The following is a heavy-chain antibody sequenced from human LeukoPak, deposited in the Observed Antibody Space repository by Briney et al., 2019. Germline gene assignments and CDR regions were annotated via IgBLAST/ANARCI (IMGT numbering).Heavy chain of an antibody. CDR1: GGSISSNY. J-gene: IGHJ6*03. Sequence: SETLSLTCAVAGGSISSNYWNWIRQAPGKGLEWIGYIYTSGSTTYNPSLKSRVTISRDTSNNQFSLKLSSVTAADTAVYYCARIFGSGTSFGYMDVWGKGTTLTVSS. V-gene: IGHV4-4*09. D-gene: IGHD3-10*01. CDR2: IYTSGST. CDR3: ARIFGSGTSFGYMDV.